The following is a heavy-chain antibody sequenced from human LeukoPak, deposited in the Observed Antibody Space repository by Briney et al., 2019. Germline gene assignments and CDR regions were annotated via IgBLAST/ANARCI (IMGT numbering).Heavy chain of an antibody. J-gene: IGHJ4*02. CDR1: GFTFSSYS. D-gene: IGHD3-3*01. Sequence: PGGSLRLSCAASGFTFSSYSMNWVRQAPGKGLEWVSSIGSSSSYIYYADSVKGRFTISRDNAKNSLYLQMNSLRAEDTAVYYCASLGWGGYWGQGTLVTVSS. CDR3: ASLGWGGY. CDR2: IGSSSSYI. V-gene: IGHV3-21*01.